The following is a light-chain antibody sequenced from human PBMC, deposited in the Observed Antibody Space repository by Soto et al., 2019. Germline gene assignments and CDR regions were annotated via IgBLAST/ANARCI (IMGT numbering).Light chain of an antibody. CDR3: QHYGTA. CDR1: QSVGSDY. J-gene: IGKJ1*01. V-gene: IGKV3-20*01. CDR2: GAS. Sequence: IVLTQSPGTLSLSPGEGATLSCRASQSVGSDYLAWYQQRPGQAPRLLIYGASSRATGVPDRFSGSGSGTDFTLTISRLESEDFAVYYCQHYGTAFGQGTKVDIK.